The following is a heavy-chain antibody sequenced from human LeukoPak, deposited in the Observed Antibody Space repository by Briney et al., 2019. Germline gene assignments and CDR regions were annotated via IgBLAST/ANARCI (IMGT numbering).Heavy chain of an antibody. J-gene: IGHJ4*02. Sequence: SVKVSCKASGGTFSSYAISWVRQAPGQGLEWMGRIIPILGIANYAQKFQGRVTITADKSTSTAYMELSSLRSEDTAVYYCARVGAAAARSGYFDYWGQGTLVTVSS. D-gene: IGHD6-13*01. CDR1: GGTFSSYA. CDR3: ARVGAAAARSGYFDY. V-gene: IGHV1-69*04. CDR2: IIPILGIA.